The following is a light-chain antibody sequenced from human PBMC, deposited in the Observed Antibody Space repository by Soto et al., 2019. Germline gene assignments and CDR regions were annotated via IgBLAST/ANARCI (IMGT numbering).Light chain of an antibody. Sequence: QSVLTQPASVSESPGQSITISCTGTSSDVGAYKYVSWYQQHPGKAPKLMIYDVSRRPSGVSNRFSGSKSGNTASLTISGXXXXXXXDYYCSSYTTSSTLEFGGGTKLTVL. J-gene: IGLJ2*01. CDR2: DVS. CDR3: SSYTTSSTLE. CDR1: SSDVGAYKY. V-gene: IGLV2-14*01.